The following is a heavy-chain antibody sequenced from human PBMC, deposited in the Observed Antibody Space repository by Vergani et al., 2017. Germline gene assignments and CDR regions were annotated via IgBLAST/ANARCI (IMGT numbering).Heavy chain of an antibody. CDR2: LYSDDRK. J-gene: IGHJ6*04. V-gene: IGHV3-66*01. D-gene: IGHD1-26*01. Sequence: EVQLVESGGGLVQPGGSLRLSCVASGFTFSNYWMSWVRQSPGKGLEWVSVLYSDDRKYYRDSVYGRFTISRDNSKNTLELQMTSLRPEDTAVYYCAMEYSGFPYKYYMDVWGKGTTVTVSS. CDR1: GFTFSNYW. CDR3: AMEYSGFPYKYYMDV.